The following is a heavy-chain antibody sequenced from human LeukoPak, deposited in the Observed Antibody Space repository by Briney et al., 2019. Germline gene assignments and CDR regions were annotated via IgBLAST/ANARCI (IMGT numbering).Heavy chain of an antibody. J-gene: IGHJ4*02. D-gene: IGHD2-2*01. V-gene: IGHV1-69*06. Sequence: SVKVSCKASGGTFSSYDISWVRQAPGQGLEWMGGIMPMFGKTNYAQKFQGRVTTTADKATSTAYMELSSLRSEDTAVYCCAGGRTDIVVVPATLRNYYFDYWGQGTLVTVSS. CDR1: GGTFSSYD. CDR3: AGGRTDIVVVPATLRNYYFDY. CDR2: IMPMFGKT.